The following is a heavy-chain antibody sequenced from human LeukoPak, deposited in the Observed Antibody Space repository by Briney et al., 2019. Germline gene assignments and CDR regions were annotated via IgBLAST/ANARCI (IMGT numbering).Heavy chain of an antibody. CDR1: GFTFSSYA. V-gene: IGHV3-30*02. D-gene: IGHD3-3*01. J-gene: IGHJ6*03. CDR3: AKTSLSDPSGHYYYMDV. CDR2: IRFDGTSE. Sequence: GGSLRLSCAASGFTFSSYAMSWVRQAPGKGLEWVAFIRFDGTSEFYADSVKARFTISRDNSQNTVSLQLNNLRIEDTALYYCAKTSLSDPSGHYYYMDVWGKGTTVTVSS.